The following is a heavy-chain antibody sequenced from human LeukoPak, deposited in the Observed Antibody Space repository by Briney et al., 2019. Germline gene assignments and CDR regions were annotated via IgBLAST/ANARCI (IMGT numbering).Heavy chain of an antibody. CDR3: ARDDWGYCSGGSCYLFDY. J-gene: IGHJ4*02. Sequence: GASVKVSCKASGYTFTSYDINWVRQATGQGLEWMGWMNPNSGNTGYAQKFQGRVTMTRNTSISTAYMELSSLRSEDTAVYYCARDDWGYCSGGSCYLFDYWGQGTLVTVSS. CDR1: GYTFTSYD. D-gene: IGHD2-15*01. CDR2: MNPNSGNT. V-gene: IGHV1-8*01.